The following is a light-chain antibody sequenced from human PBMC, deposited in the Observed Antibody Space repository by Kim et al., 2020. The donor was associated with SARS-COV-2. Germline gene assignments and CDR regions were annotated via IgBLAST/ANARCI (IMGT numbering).Light chain of an antibody. V-gene: IGKV1-5*03. J-gene: IGKJ4*01. CDR2: KVS. CDR1: QNINIW. Sequence: ASAVERVTVTCPASQNINIWVAWDQRKPGRAPKLLISKVSRLESGSPSRSSGGGAATEFALTISSLQPDDFGIYYSLQYEAYALTSVGGTKVDIK. CDR3: LQYEAYALT.